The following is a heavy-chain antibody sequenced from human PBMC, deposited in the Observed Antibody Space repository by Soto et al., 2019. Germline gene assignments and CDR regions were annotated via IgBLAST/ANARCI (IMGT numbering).Heavy chain of an antibody. CDR3: VRENMRADSAASLDY. CDR1: GFALSTYE. Sequence: EMQLAESGGGLVQPGGSLRLSCNASGFALSTYEIHWVRQAPGKGLEWISYISVSGNIRKYADSVDGRFSISRDNFANSIHLQLNSLSADDTAVYYCVRENMRADSAASLDYWGKGTLVIVSS. D-gene: IGHD2-2*01. V-gene: IGHV3-48*03. CDR2: ISVSGNIR. J-gene: IGHJ4*02.